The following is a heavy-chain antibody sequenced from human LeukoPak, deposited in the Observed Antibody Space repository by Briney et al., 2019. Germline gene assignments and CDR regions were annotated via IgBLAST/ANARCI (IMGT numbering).Heavy chain of an antibody. CDR2: ISGSSGST. CDR3: ASGVNYFDY. J-gene: IGHJ4*02. V-gene: IGHV3-23*01. CDR1: GFTFSNYA. Sequence: PGGSLRLSCATSGFTFSNYAVSWVRQAPGKGLEWVSTISGSSGSTYYADSVKGRFTISRDNSKNTLYLQMNSLRAEDTAVYYCASGVNYFDYWGQGTLVTVSS. D-gene: IGHD3-3*01.